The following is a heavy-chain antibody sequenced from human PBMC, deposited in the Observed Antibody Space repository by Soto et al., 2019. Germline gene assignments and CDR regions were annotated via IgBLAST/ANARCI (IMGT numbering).Heavy chain of an antibody. D-gene: IGHD1-26*01. CDR1: GFTFSSYA. J-gene: IGHJ4*02. Sequence: GGSLRLSCAASGFTFSSYAMSWVRQAPGKGLEWVSAISGSGGSTYYADSVKGRFTISRDNSKNTLYLQMNSLRAEDTAVYYCAKAPRWMIVGALFDDWGQGTLVTVSS. V-gene: IGHV3-23*01. CDR3: AKAPRWMIVGALFDD. CDR2: ISGSGGST.